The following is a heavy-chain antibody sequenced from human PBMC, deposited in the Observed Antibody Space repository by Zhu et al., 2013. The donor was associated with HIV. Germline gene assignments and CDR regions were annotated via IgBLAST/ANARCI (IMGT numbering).Heavy chain of an antibody. Sequence: QVQLVQSGAEVKKPGSSVKVSCKASGGTFSSYAISWVRLAPGQGLEWMGGIIPLFGTANYAQKFQGRVTITADESTSAAYMELSSLRPDDTAIYYCVRGYGRAAADNYGWGFDVWGQGTLV. CDR3: VRGYGRAAADNYGWGFDV. J-gene: IGHJ3*01. CDR1: GGTFSSYA. V-gene: IGHV1-69*01. D-gene: IGHD5-18*01. CDR2: IIPLFGTA.